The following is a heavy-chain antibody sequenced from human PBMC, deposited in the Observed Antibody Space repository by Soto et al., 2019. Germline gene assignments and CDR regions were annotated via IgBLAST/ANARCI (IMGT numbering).Heavy chain of an antibody. CDR1: GVSYSSYA. CDR3: ARDPSYDFWGELDY. V-gene: IGHV3-23*01. CDR2: ISRSGGNT. J-gene: IGHJ4*02. D-gene: IGHD3-3*01. Sequence: LGGSHRLYGAVSGVSYSSYAMAWVRQAPGKGLEWVSSISRSGGNTYYADPAKGRFTISRDNSNNALYLQMNSVRAEDTAVYYCARDPSYDFWGELDYWGQGILVTVSS.